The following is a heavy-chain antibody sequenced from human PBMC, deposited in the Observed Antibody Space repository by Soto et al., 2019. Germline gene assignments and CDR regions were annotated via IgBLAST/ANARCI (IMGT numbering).Heavy chain of an antibody. CDR2: INAGNGNT. CDR1: GYTFTSYA. V-gene: IGHV1-3*01. CDR3: ARVSGIAAAEV. D-gene: IGHD6-25*01. Sequence: QVQLVQSGAEVKKPGASVKVSCKASGYTFTSYAMHWVRQAPGQRLEWMGWINAGNGNTKYSQKFQGRVTITRDTSASTAYMELSRLRSEDTAGYYCARVSGIAAAEVWGQGTLVTVSS. J-gene: IGHJ4*02.